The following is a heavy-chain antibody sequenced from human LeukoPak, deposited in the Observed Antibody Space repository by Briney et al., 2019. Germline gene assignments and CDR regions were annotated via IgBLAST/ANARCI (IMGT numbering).Heavy chain of an antibody. D-gene: IGHD1-26*01. V-gene: IGHV1-69*05. CDR2: IIPIFGTA. CDR1: GGTFSSYA. J-gene: IGHJ4*02. CDR3: ARGRGGSYGNYFDY. Sequence: SVKVSCKASGGTFSSYAISWVRQAPGQGLECMGRIIPIFGTANYAQKFQGRVTITTDESTSTAYMELSSLRSEDTAVYYCARGRGGSYGNYFDYWGQGTLVTVSS.